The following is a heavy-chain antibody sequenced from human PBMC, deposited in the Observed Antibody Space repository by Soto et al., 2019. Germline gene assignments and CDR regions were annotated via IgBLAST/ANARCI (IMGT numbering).Heavy chain of an antibody. CDR1: GYTFTSYG. D-gene: IGHD2-15*01. Sequence: QVQLVQSGAEVKKPGASVKVSCKASGYTFTSYGISWVRQAPGQGLEWMGWISAYNGNTNYAQKLQGRVTMTTDTSTSTAKIELRSLRSDDTAVYYCAREGLYCSGGSCYDRGYSGFDYWGQGTLVTVSS. CDR3: AREGLYCSGGSCYDRGYSGFDY. J-gene: IGHJ4*02. V-gene: IGHV1-18*01. CDR2: ISAYNGNT.